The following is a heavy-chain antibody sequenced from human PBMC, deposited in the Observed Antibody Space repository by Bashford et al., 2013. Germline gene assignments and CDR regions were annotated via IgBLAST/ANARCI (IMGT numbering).Heavy chain of an antibody. CDR3: ARGPPASYGDYLLDY. Sequence: WVRQMPGKGLEWMGIIYPGDSDTRYSPSFQGQVTISADKSISTAYLQWSSLKASDTAMYYCARGPPASYGDYLLDYWGQGTLVTVSS. D-gene: IGHD4-17*01. V-gene: IGHV5-51*01. J-gene: IGHJ4*02. CDR2: IYPGDSDT.